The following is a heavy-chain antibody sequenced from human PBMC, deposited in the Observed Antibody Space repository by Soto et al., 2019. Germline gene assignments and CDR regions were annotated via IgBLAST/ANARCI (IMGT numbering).Heavy chain of an antibody. Sequence: QVQLVQSGAEVKKPGASVKVSCKASGYSFIHYYIHWVRQAPGQGLEWMAIINPNGGSTNYAQKFQGRVTVTSDTSTSTVSMELNSVGSDDTAVYFCARSLLQGDFWGQGTLVTVSS. CDR1: GYSFIHYY. CDR2: INPNGGST. CDR3: ARSLLQGDF. D-gene: IGHD2-21*01. J-gene: IGHJ4*02. V-gene: IGHV1-46*01.